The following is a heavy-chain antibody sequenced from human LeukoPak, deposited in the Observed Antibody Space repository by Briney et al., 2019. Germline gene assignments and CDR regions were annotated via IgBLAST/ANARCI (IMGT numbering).Heavy chain of an antibody. CDR3: ARDSHSSGWFLPDY. J-gene: IGHJ4*02. D-gene: IGHD6-19*01. CDR2: INPSSGGS. CDR1: GYTITGYY. Sequence: GASVKVSCKASGYTITGYYIHWVRQAPGQGLEWMGWINPSSGGSTYAQKFQGRVTMTRDTSISTAYMDLSSLRSDDTAVYFCARDSHSSGWFLPDYWGQGTLVTVSS. V-gene: IGHV1-2*02.